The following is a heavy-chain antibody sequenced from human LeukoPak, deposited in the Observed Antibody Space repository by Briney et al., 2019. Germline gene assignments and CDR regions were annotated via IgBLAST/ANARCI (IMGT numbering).Heavy chain of an antibody. CDR3: ASSRYCSGGSCWGIDY. CDR1: GFTVSSNY. D-gene: IGHD2-15*01. Sequence: GGSLRLSCAASGFTVSSNYMSRVRQAPGQGLEWVSVIYSGGSTYYADSVKGRFTISRDNSKNTLYLQMNSLRAEDTAVYYCASSRYCSGGSCWGIDYWGQGTLVTVSS. CDR2: IYSGGST. V-gene: IGHV3-53*01. J-gene: IGHJ4*02.